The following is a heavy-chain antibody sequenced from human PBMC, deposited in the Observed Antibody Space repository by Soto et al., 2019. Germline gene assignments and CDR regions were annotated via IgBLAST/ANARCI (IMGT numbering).Heavy chain of an antibody. J-gene: IGHJ3*02. CDR3: AKTTDGWFSAFEI. V-gene: IGHV3-23*01. Sequence: EVQLLESGGGLVQPGGSLRLSCAASGFVFSSYAMSWFRQAPGKGLEWVSAISGSGTTAYYADSVKGRFILSRDNPTNTMDMQMNSLRAEDTAVYFCAKTTDGWFSAFEIWGQGTVVTVSS. CDR1: GFVFSSYA. D-gene: IGHD6-19*01. CDR2: ISGSGTTA.